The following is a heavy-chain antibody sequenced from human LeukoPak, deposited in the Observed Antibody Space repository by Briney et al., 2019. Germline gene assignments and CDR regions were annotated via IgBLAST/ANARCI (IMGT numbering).Heavy chain of an antibody. D-gene: IGHD1-26*01. CDR2: LNPNSGGT. CDR3: ARDSIVGATPDY. CDR1: GYTFTGQH. Sequence: ASVKVSCKASGYTFTGQHIHWVRQAPGQGLEWMGWLNPNSGGTNYAQQFQGRVTMTRDTSINTAYMELSSLRSDDTAVYYCARDSIVGATPDYWGQGTLVTVSS. V-gene: IGHV1-2*02. J-gene: IGHJ4*02.